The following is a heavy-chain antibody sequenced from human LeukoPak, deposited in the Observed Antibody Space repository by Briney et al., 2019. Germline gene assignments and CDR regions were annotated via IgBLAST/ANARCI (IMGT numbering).Heavy chain of an antibody. J-gene: IGHJ4*02. Sequence: ASVKVSCKASGYTFTNYGISWVRQAPGQGLEWMGWISTYNGNTNYAQRLQGRVTMTTDTSTSTVYMELRSLRSDDTAVYYCMREGGWGPTDYGDYVYWGQGTLVTVSS. V-gene: IGHV1-18*01. CDR3: MREGGWGPTDYGDYVY. CDR2: ISTYNGNT. CDR1: GYTFTNYG. D-gene: IGHD4-17*01.